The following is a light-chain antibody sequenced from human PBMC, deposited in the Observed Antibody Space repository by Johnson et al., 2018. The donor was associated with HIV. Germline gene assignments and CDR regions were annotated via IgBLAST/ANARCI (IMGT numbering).Light chain of an antibody. CDR2: DSH. V-gene: IGLV1-51*01. J-gene: IGLJ1*01. Sequence: QSVLTQPPSVSAAPGQKVTISCSGSSSNIGNNYVSWYQQLPGTAPKLLIYDSHKRPSGLPDRFSGSKSGTSATLGITGLQIGDEADYYCAAWDDSLNAPYVFGTGTKFTV. CDR1: SSNIGNNY. CDR3: AAWDDSLNAPYV.